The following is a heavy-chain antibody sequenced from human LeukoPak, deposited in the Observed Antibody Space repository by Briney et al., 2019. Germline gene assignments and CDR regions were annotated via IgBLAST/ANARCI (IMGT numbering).Heavy chain of an antibody. CDR2: IGGSGSGA. Sequence: GGSLRLSCAASGFAFNSYIMSWVRQAPGEGLEWVSSIGGSGSGAYYSDSVRGRFTISRDNSKNMLYLQMDSLRAEDTAVYYCAKERPGGSYHRGYYFDYWGQGTLVTVSS. D-gene: IGHD1-26*01. V-gene: IGHV3-23*01. J-gene: IGHJ4*02. CDR1: GFAFNSYI. CDR3: AKERPGGSYHRGYYFDY.